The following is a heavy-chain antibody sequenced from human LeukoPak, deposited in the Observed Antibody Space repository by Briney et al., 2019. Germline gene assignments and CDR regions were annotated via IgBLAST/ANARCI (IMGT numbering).Heavy chain of an antibody. CDR2: IYYSGST. V-gene: IGHV4-59*11. Sequence: KPSETLSLTCTVFGSMSNHFWSWIRQPPGKGLEWIGYIYYSGSTNYNPSLKSRVTISVDTSKNQFSLKLSSVTAADTAVYYCARDRGSYYGWFDPWGQGTLVTVSS. CDR3: ARDRGSYYGWFDP. J-gene: IGHJ5*02. CDR1: GSMSNHF. D-gene: IGHD1-26*01.